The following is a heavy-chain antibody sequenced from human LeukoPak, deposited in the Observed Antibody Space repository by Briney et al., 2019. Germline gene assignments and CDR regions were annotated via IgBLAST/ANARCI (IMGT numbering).Heavy chain of an antibody. CDR3: ARGDLAYCSGGSCPAWFDP. CDR1: GGSISSYY. J-gene: IGHJ5*02. Sequence: SETLSLTCTVSGGSISSYYWSWTRQPPGKGLEWIGYIYYSGSTNYNPSLKSRVTISVDTSKNQFSLKLSSVTAADTAVYYCARGDLAYCSGGSCPAWFDPWGQETLVTVSS. CDR2: IYYSGST. V-gene: IGHV4-59*01. D-gene: IGHD2-15*01.